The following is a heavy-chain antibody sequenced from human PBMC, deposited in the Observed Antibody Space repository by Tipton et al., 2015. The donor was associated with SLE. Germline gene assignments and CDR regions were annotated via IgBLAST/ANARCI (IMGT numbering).Heavy chain of an antibody. CDR1: GGSFSAYY. CDR2: IDRSGNT. V-gene: IGHV4-34*01. CDR3: ARGGTWYAIDY. D-gene: IGHD6-13*01. J-gene: IGHJ4*02. Sequence: TLSLTCAVFGGSFSAYYWSWVRQPPGKGLEWIGEIDRSGNTNYSPSLKSRVTISVDTSNNQFSLKLTSVTAADTAVYYCARGGTWYAIDYWGQGTPVTVSS.